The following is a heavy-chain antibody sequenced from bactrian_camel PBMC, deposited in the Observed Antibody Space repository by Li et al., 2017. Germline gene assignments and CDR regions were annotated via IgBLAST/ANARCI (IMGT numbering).Heavy chain of an antibody. Sequence: QVQMVESGGGLVQPGGSLTLSCVVSTYAKSRYCMHWFRQAPGKEREGVAGINMDGTVSYADSVKGRFTISQDNGKNIVYLQMNNLKPEDTATYYCAAEPIDCPSAPPNMRSYYYNHWGQGTQVTVS. V-gene: IGHV3S25*01. CDR3: AAEPIDCPSAPPNMRSYYYNH. CDR1: TYAKSRYC. CDR2: INMDGTV. D-gene: IGHD3*01. J-gene: IGHJ4*01.